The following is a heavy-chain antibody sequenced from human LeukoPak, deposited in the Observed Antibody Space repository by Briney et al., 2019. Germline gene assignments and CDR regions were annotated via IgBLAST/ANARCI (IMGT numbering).Heavy chain of an antibody. J-gene: IGHJ4*02. CDR1: GFTFSSYW. D-gene: IGHD3-22*01. CDR3: ARGYYYDSSGYYLDY. CDR2: IKQDGSEK. Sequence: GGSLRLSCAASGFTFSSYWMSWVRQAPGKGLEWVANIKQDGSEKYYVDSVKGRFTASRDNAKNSLYLQMNSLRAEDTAVYYCARGYYYDSSGYYLDYWGQGTLVTVSS. V-gene: IGHV3-7*01.